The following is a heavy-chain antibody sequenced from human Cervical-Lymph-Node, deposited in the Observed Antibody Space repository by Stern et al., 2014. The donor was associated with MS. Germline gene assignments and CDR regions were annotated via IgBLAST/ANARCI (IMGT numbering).Heavy chain of an antibody. V-gene: IGHV3-30*04. D-gene: IGHD5-12*01. CDR3: AGAPLWWLRDY. J-gene: IGHJ4*02. CDR1: GFTFSTYA. Sequence: QVQLMQSGGGVVQPGRSLRLSCAASGFTFSTYAMHWVRQAPGKGLEWVAVVSYDGGNKYYADSVRGRFTISRDNSKNTLYLQMNSLRAEDTAVYYCAGAPLWWLRDYWGQGTLVTVSS. CDR2: VSYDGGNK.